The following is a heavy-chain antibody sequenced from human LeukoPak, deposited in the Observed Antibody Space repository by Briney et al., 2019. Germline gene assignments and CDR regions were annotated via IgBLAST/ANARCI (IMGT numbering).Heavy chain of an antibody. CDR3: ARELVRGVKPIDY. CDR2: IYYSGST. V-gene: IGHV4-34*01. CDR1: GGSFSGYY. Sequence: SETLSLTCAVYGGSFSGYYWSWIRQPPGKGLEWIGSIYYSGSTYYNPSLKSRVTISVDTSKNQFSLKLSSVTAADTAVYYCARELVRGVKPIDYWGQGTLVTVSS. J-gene: IGHJ4*02. D-gene: IGHD3-10*01.